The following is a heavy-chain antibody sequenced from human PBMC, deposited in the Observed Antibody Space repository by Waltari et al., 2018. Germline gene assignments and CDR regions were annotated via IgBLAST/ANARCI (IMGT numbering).Heavy chain of an antibody. J-gene: IGHJ2*01. CDR2: IGVSGVTI. CDR3: AKSAAATIRFWYFDL. V-gene: IGHV3-23*04. D-gene: IGHD6-13*01. Sequence: EVQLVESGGGLVQPGGSLRLSCAASGFTFRRSAISWVRQSPGKGLGWVSRIGVSGVTIFYEDSVKGRFTTSRDNSKNTLYLQMDSLRAEDTAIYYCAKSAAATIRFWYFDLWGRGTLVTVSS. CDR1: GFTFRRSA.